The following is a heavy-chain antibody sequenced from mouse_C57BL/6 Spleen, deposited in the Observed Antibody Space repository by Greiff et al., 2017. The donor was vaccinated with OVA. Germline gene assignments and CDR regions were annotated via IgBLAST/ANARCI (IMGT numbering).Heavy chain of an antibody. Sequence: VKLMESGEGLVKPGGSLKLSCAASGFTFSSYAMSWVRQTPEKRLEWVAYISSGGDYIYYADTVKGRFTISRDNARNTLYLQMSSLKSEDTAMYYCTSLIGGYFDVWGTGTTVTVSS. CDR1: GFTFSSYA. J-gene: IGHJ1*03. CDR2: ISSGGDYI. CDR3: TSLIGGYFDV. V-gene: IGHV5-9-1*02.